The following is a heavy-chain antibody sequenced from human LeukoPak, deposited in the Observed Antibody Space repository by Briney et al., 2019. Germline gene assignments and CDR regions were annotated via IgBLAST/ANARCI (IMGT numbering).Heavy chain of an antibody. Sequence: PSETLSLTCAVYGGSFSDYYWTWIRQPPGKGLEWIGGINHSGSPNNNPSLKSRVSISFDTSKNQFSLKLTSVTAADTAVYYCGSRRTAMFGVIKGPIDHWGQGTLVTVSS. D-gene: IGHD3-3*01. CDR2: INHSGSP. CDR3: GSRRTAMFGVIKGPIDH. CDR1: GGSFSDYY. J-gene: IGHJ4*02. V-gene: IGHV4-34*01.